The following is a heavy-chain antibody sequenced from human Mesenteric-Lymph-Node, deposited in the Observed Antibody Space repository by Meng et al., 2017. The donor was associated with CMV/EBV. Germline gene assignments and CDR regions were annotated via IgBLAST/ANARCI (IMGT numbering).Heavy chain of an antibody. CDR2: VFDGGYT. CDR3: ARQKRFGVLFGFDN. V-gene: IGHV4-4*01. CDR1: GDSISSRNW. J-gene: IGHJ4*02. Sequence: VSGDSISSRNWWGWVRKPPGKGLEWIGEVFDGGYTNYNPSLKSRVTISLDQSKNQFSLRLSSVTAADTAVYFCARQKRFGVLFGFDNWGQGTLVTVSS. D-gene: IGHD3-10*01.